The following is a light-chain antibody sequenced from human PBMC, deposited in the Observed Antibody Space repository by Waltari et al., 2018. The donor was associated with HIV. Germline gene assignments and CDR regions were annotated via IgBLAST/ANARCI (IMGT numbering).Light chain of an antibody. CDR1: ALPKKY. CDR3: FSTDSSGNHRV. CDR2: EDN. V-gene: IGLV3-10*01. J-gene: IGLJ3*02. Sequence: SYELTQPPSVSVSPGQTARITCSGDALPKKYAYWYQHRSGQAPVLVIYEDNKRPSGIPVSFSGSSAGTMATLTISGAQVEDEADYSCFSTDSSGNHRVFGGGTKLTVL.